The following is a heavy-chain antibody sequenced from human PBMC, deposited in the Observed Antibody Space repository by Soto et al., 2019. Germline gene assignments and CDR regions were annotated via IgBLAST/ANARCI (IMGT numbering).Heavy chain of an antibody. CDR3: AKGLHVISWYELSYYYGMDV. CDR1: GFTFSNAW. CDR2: ISGSGGST. J-gene: IGHJ6*02. Sequence: QPGGSLRLSCAASGFTFSNAWMSWVRQAPGKGLEWVSAISGSGGSTYYADSVKGRFTIPRDNSKNTLYLQMNSLRAEDTAVYYCAKGLHVISWYELSYYYGMDVWGQGTTVTVSS. V-gene: IGHV3-23*01. D-gene: IGHD6-13*01.